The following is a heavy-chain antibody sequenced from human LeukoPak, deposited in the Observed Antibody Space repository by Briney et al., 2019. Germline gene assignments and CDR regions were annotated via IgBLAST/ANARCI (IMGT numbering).Heavy chain of an antibody. Sequence: GGSLRLSCVASGYTFSGYSMGWVRQTPEKGLEWVANIKQDGYEKYYVDSVKGRFTISRDNAKNSLYLQMNSLRADDTAIYYCARDKIVGPTTLDYWGQGTLVTVSS. CDR3: ARDKIVGPTTLDY. J-gene: IGHJ4*02. V-gene: IGHV3-7*01. CDR1: GYTFSGYS. D-gene: IGHD1-26*01. CDR2: IKQDGYEK.